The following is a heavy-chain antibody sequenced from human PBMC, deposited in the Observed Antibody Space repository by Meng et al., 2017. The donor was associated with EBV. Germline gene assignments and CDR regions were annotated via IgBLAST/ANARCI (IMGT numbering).Heavy chain of an antibody. CDR3: AHILGRFYAFDI. V-gene: IGHV2-5*06. J-gene: IGHJ3*02. CDR2: ICGYDNK. Sequence: TPLNVSGPKRGTPTQTFTLPCPFSVFSLSTRAVGVCWSPQPPGKALESLALICGYDNKRYGPSLSSRLTLTHDTSNNHVGLTLTNVDPVVPATHHCAHILGRFYAFDIWSQGTMVTVSS. CDR1: VFSLSTRAVG.